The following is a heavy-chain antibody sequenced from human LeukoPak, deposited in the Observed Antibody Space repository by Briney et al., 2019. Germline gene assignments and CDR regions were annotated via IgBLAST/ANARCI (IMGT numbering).Heavy chain of an antibody. V-gene: IGHV3-48*03. CDR2: ISSSGTTV. Sequence: PGGALRLFCEISWFTFRWYEKNWVREAPGEGVEWVSYISSSGTTVYYADSVKGRFTISRDNPKNSLYLQMNSLRAEDTAVYYCARSIAVVDDYWGQGTLVTVSS. CDR3: ARSIAVVDDY. D-gene: IGHD3-22*01. J-gene: IGHJ4*02. CDR1: WFTFRWYE.